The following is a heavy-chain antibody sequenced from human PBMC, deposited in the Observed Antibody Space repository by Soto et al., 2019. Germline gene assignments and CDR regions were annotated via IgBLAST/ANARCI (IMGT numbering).Heavy chain of an antibody. Sequence: GRSLRLSCAASGFTFSSYAMSWVRQAPGKGLEWVSAISGSGGSTYYADSVKGRFTISRDNSKNTLYLQMNSLRAEDTAVYYCARVPPTSLLGGFGPFDYWGQGTLVTVSS. CDR2: ISGSGGST. CDR3: ARVPPTSLLGGFGPFDY. J-gene: IGHJ4*02. D-gene: IGHD3-16*02. CDR1: GFTFSSYA. V-gene: IGHV3-23*01.